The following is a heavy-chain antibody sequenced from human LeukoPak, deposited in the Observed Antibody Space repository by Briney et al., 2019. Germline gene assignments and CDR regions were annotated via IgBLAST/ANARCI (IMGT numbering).Heavy chain of an antibody. CDR3: ARRAGDSKGYLNYFDS. CDR1: GYRFSSHW. Sequence: GESLKISCQGSGYRFSSHWIGWARQMPGERLEWVGIIYPADSDARYSPSFQGQVIISADKSISTAFLQWSSLKASDTAIYYCARRAGDSKGYLNYFDSWGQGALVTVSS. CDR2: IYPADSDA. D-gene: IGHD3-22*01. V-gene: IGHV5-51*01. J-gene: IGHJ4*02.